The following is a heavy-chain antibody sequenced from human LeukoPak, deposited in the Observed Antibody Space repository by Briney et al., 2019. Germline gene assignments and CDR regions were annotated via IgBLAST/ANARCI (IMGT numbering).Heavy chain of an antibody. V-gene: IGHV3-23*01. D-gene: IGHD4-17*01. Sequence: GGSLRLSCAASGLTFSNYAMMWLRQAPGKGLEWVSAITGSGGWTLYADSVKGRFTISRDNSKNTLYLEMSSLRVEDTAVYYCAKDPNGDYIGAFDVWGQGTMVTVSS. CDR1: GLTFSNYA. CDR2: ITGSGGWT. CDR3: AKDPNGDYIGAFDV. J-gene: IGHJ3*01.